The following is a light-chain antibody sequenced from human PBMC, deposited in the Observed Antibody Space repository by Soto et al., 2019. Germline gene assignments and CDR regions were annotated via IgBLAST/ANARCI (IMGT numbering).Light chain of an antibody. CDR2: AAS. V-gene: IGKV1-17*01. J-gene: IGKJ2*01. Sequence: DIQMTQSPSSLSASVGDRVTITCRASQGIRNDLSWYQQKPGKAPKRLIYAASSLQSGVPSRFSGSGSGTEFTLTISSLQPADLATYYCLQHNSYPYTFVKGTKLEIK. CDR1: QGIRND. CDR3: LQHNSYPYT.